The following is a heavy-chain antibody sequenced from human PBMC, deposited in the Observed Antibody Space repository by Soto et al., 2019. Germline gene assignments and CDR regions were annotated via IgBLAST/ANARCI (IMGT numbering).Heavy chain of an antibody. CDR1: GCTFSSYA. CDR2: ISGSGGST. D-gene: IGHD6-19*01. V-gene: IGHV3-23*01. CDR3: AKTGFPKGSSGWYYFDY. Sequence: EVQLLQSGGGLVQPGGTLRLSCAASGCTFSSYAMSWGRQAPGKGREWVSAISGSGGSTYYADSVKGRFTISRDNSKNTLYLQMNSLRAEDTAVYYCAKTGFPKGSSGWYYFDYWGQGTLVTVSS. J-gene: IGHJ4*02.